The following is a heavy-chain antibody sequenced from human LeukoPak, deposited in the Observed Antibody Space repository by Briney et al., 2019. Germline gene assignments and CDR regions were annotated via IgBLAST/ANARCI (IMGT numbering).Heavy chain of an antibody. CDR2: ISGSGTGYST. J-gene: IGHJ5*02. V-gene: IGHV3-64D*06. CDR1: GFTFSIYT. CDR3: ARGRARGLS. D-gene: IGHD3-16*01. Sequence: GGSLRLSCSASGFTFSIYTMYWVRQAPGKGLEYVSTISGSGTGYSTYYADSVKGRFTISRDNSKSTLYLQMSSLRTEDTAVYYCARGRARGLSWGQGTLVTVSS.